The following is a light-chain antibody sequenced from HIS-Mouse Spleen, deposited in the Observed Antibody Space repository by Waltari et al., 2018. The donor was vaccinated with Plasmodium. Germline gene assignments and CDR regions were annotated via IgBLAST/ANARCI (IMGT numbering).Light chain of an antibody. J-gene: IGLJ3*02. V-gene: IGLV3-10*01. CDR1: ELTKKY. CDR3: YSTDSSGNHRV. CDR2: EDS. Sequence: SYELTQPPSVSVSPGQTARITCSGEELTKKYASGYQQKSGQAPVLVIYEDSKRPSGIPERFSGSSSGTMATLTISGAQVEDEADYYCYSTDSSGNHRVFGGGTKLTVL.